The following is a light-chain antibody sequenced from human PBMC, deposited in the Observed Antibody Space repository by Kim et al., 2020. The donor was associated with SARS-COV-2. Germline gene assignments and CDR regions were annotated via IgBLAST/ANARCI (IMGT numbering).Light chain of an antibody. CDR1: QSVSSSY. J-gene: IGKJ4*01. CDR3: QQYGRSSLG. CDR2: GAS. V-gene: IGKV3-20*01. Sequence: EIVLTQSPGTLSLSPGERATLSCRASQSVSSSYLAWYQQKPGQAPRLLIYGASSRATGIPDRFSGSGSGTDFTLTISRLEPEDFAVYYCQQYGRSSLGFGGGTKVDIK.